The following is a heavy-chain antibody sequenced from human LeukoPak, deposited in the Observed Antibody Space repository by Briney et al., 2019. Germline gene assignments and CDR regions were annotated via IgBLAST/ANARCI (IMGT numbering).Heavy chain of an antibody. J-gene: IGHJ4*02. CDR2: INPNSGGT. V-gene: IGHV1-2*02. CDR3: ARDLSGCSGGSCYFDY. CDR1: GYNFVGYY. Sequence: GASVKVSCKASGYNFVGYYMHWVRQAPGQGLEWMGWINPNSGGTNYAQKFQGRVTMTRDTSISTAYMELSRLRSDDTAVYYCARDLSGCSGGSCYFDYWGQGTLVTVSS. D-gene: IGHD2-15*01.